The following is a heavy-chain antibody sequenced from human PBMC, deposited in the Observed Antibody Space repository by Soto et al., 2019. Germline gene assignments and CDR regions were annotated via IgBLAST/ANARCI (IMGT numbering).Heavy chain of an antibody. D-gene: IGHD4-17*01. CDR2: INPHSGDT. CDR3: ATGDSSDYLALSDF. CDR1: GYTFTDHY. V-gene: IGHV1-2*02. J-gene: IGHJ4*02. Sequence: ASVKVSCKASGYTFTDHYIHWVRLALGQGHEWMGWINPHSGDTHYALKFLGRVTMTKDTSISTAYMDLSGLTSDDTAVYYCATGDSSDYLALSDFWGLGTLLTVSS.